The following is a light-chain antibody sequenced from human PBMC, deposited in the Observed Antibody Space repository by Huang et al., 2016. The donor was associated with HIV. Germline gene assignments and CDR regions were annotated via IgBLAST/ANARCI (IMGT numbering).Light chain of an antibody. CDR2: KAS. CDR1: QSINNY. V-gene: IGKV1-5*03. CDR3: QQYDSYWT. Sequence: DVQMTQSPSTLSAYVGDRITITCRASQSINNYMAWYQQKAGKAPDLLIYKASTLDSGVPSRCSGSGAGTTFTLTISNQQPDDFATYYCQQYDSYWTFGQGTKVE. J-gene: IGKJ1*01.